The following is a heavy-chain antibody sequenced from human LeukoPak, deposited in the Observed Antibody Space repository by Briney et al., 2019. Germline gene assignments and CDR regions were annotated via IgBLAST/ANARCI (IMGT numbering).Heavy chain of an antibody. D-gene: IGHD1-14*01. CDR1: GFSFSDYS. Sequence: GRSLRLSCAASGFSFSDYSMHWVRQAPGKGLEWVAFISYDGHYKYYADSVKGRFTISRDTSKNTLSLQMNSLRVEDTAVYFCARLGDHFHSNLDLWGRGTLVTVSS. V-gene: IGHV3-30*14. CDR3: ARLGDHFHSNLDL. CDR2: ISYDGHYK. J-gene: IGHJ2*01.